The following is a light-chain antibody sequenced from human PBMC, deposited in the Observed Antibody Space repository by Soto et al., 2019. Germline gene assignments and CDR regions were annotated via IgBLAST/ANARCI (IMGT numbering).Light chain of an antibody. J-gene: IGKJ5*01. Sequence: EIVLTQSPATLSLSPGERATLSCRASQSVSSYLAWYQQRPGQAPRLLIFDTSNRATDIPARFSGSGSGTDFTLTISGLEPADFAVDYCQQRTNRPPITFGQGTRLEIK. V-gene: IGKV3-11*01. CDR3: QQRTNRPPIT. CDR1: QSVSSY. CDR2: DTS.